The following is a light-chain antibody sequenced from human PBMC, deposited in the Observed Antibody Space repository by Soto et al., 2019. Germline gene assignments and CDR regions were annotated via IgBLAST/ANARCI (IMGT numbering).Light chain of an antibody. J-gene: IGKJ1*01. V-gene: IGKV1-39*01. CDR3: QQSYITPPGT. CDR2: GAS. Sequence: DIQMTQSPSALSASIVDRVTITCLASQNIRSFLNWYQQKPGKAPQLLIYGASILHNGVPSRFSGSGSGTDFTLTISSLQREDFATYYCQQSYITPPGTFGQGTKVDIK. CDR1: QNIRSF.